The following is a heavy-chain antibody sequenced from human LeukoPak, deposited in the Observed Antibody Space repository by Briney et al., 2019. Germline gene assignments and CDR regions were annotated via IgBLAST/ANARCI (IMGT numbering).Heavy chain of an antibody. Sequence: SETLSLTCIVSPYSITNAYYWGWIRQPPGKGLEWIASIYHSGNTYYNPSLKSRVTISVDTSKNQFSLHLSSVTAADTAVYYCARVVHSGSYFFDSWGQGTLVTVSS. CDR2: IYHSGNT. D-gene: IGHD1-26*01. CDR3: ARVVHSGSYFFDS. J-gene: IGHJ4*02. CDR1: PYSITNAYY. V-gene: IGHV4-38-2*02.